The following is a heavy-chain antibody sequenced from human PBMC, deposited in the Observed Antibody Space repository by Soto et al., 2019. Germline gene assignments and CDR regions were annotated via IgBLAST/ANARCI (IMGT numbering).Heavy chain of an antibody. CDR1: GYTFTGYY. J-gene: IGHJ6*02. CDR3: ARAIDRYYHYYGMDV. D-gene: IGHD3-22*01. V-gene: IGHV1-2*04. CDR2: INPNSGGT. Sequence: ASVKVSCKASGYTFTGYYMHWVRQAPGQGLEWMGWINPNSGGTNYAQKFQGWVTMTRDTSISTAYMELSRLRSDDTAVYYCARAIDRYYHYYGMDVWGEVNTLTLP.